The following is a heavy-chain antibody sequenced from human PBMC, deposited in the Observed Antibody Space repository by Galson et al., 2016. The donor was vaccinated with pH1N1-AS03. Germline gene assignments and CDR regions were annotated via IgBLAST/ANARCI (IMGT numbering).Heavy chain of an antibody. CDR2: NNYSGST. J-gene: IGHJ5*02. D-gene: IGHD4-17*01. Sequence: SETLSLTCTVSGGSISSHYWNWIRQPPGKGLEWIGYNNYSGSTNYNPSLKSRVTISVDTSKNQFSLKLSSVTAADTAVYYCARHDYGDYVGWFDPWGQGTLVTVSS. CDR3: ARHDYGDYVGWFDP. V-gene: IGHV4-59*11. CDR1: GGSISSHY.